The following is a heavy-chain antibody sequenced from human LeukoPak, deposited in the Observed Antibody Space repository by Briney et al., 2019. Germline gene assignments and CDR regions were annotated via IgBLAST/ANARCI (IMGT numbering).Heavy chain of an antibody. Sequence: GGSLRLSCAASGFTFSSYAMSWVRQAPGKGLEWVSAISGSGGGTYYPDSVKGRFTISRDNSKNTLYLQMNSLRAEDTAVYYCAIEAIFGVAYFDYWGQGTLVTVSS. CDR3: AIEAIFGVAYFDY. CDR2: ISGSGGGT. V-gene: IGHV3-23*01. CDR1: GFTFSSYA. D-gene: IGHD3-3*01. J-gene: IGHJ4*02.